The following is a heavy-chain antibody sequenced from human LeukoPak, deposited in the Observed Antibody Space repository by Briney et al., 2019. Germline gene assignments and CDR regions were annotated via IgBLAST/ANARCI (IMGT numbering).Heavy chain of an antibody. CDR3: ARISPILVGTAMIRPFDY. V-gene: IGHV5-51*01. Sequence: HGESLKISCKGSGYSFTNYWIGWVRQMPGKGLEWMGIIYPGDSDTRHSPSFQGQVTISADKSISTAYLQWSSLKASDTAMYYCARISPILVGTAMIRPFDYWGQGTLVTVSS. J-gene: IGHJ4*02. D-gene: IGHD5-18*01. CDR1: GYSFTNYW. CDR2: IYPGDSDT.